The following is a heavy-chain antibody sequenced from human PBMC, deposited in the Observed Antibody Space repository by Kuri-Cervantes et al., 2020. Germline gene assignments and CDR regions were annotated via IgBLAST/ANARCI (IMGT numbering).Heavy chain of an antibody. CDR3: ARQVYSSGRDFDY. CDR2: IYHSGSA. D-gene: IGHD6-19*01. CDR1: GGSVSSGSYY. V-gene: IGHV4-39*01. J-gene: IGHJ4*02. Sequence: GSLRLSCTVSGGSVSSGSYYWSWIRQPPGKGLEWVGSIYHSGSAYYIPSLKSRVTISVDTSKNQFSLRLTSVTAADTAVYYCARQVYSSGRDFDYWGQGTLVTVSS.